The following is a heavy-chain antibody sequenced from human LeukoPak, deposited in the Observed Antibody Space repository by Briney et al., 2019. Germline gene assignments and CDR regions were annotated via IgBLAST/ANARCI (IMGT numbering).Heavy chain of an antibody. CDR1: GFTFTTFW. J-gene: IGHJ4*02. D-gene: IGHD3-22*01. CDR3: VRDWGYDSSGYWQKYFDT. Sequence: GGSLRLSCATSGFTFTTFWMHWVRQAPGKGLVWVSRINHDGSSTNYADSVNGRFTISRDNAKNTVYLQMSSLRAEDTAVYYCVRDWGYDSSGYWQKYFDTWGQGTLVTVSS. CDR2: INHDGSST. V-gene: IGHV3-74*01.